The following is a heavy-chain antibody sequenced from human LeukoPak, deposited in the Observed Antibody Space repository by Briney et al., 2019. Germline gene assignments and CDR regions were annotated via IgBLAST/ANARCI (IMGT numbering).Heavy chain of an antibody. V-gene: IGHV3-23*01. J-gene: IGHJ4*02. CDR3: AKVEGWLQGEFDY. D-gene: IGHD5-24*01. CDR2: IRGSGGST. Sequence: SGGSLRLSCADSGYTFSRYAMSWVRQAPGKGLEWVSDIRGSGGSTYYADSVNCRFTISRHNSKNTLYLQMNSLRAEDTAVYYCAKVEGWLQGEFDYWGQGTLVTVSS. CDR1: GYTFSRYA.